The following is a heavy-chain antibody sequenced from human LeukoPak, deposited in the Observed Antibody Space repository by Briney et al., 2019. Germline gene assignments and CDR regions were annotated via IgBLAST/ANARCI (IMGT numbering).Heavy chain of an antibody. CDR3: ARDRKLDSGYVPGRAFDI. Sequence: GGSLRLSCAASGFTFSSYWMSWVRQAPGKGLEWVANIKQDGSEKYYVDSVKGRFTISRDNAKNSLYLQMNSLRAEDTAVYYCARDRKLDSGYVPGRAFDIWGQGTMVTVSS. D-gene: IGHD5-12*01. J-gene: IGHJ3*02. CDR2: IKQDGSEK. CDR1: GFTFSSYW. V-gene: IGHV3-7*01.